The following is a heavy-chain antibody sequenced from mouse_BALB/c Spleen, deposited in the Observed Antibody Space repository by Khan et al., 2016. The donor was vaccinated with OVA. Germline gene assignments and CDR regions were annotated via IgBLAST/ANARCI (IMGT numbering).Heavy chain of an antibody. CDR2: ISYSGNT. D-gene: IGHD1-1*01. J-gene: IGHJ2*01. V-gene: IGHV3-2*02. CDR1: GYSITSDYA. CDR3: ARVYGGDFDY. Sequence: VQLQELGPGLVKPSQSLSLTCTVTGYSITSDYAWNWIRQFPGNKLEWMGFISYSGNTNYNPSLKSRISITRDTSKNQFFLQLNSVTSEDTATYYCARVYGGDFDYWGQGTTLTVSS.